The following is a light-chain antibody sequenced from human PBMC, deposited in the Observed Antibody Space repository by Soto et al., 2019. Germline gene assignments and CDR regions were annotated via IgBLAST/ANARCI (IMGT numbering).Light chain of an antibody. CDR1: SSDVGGYNY. CDR3: SSYTTPNTRQIV. J-gene: IGLJ1*01. Sequence: QSVLTQPASVSGSPGQSITISCTGTSSDVGGYNYVSWYQHHPGKAPKLMIFDVSNRPSGVSNRFSGSKSGNTASLTISGLQPEDEADYYCSSYTTPNTRQIVFATGTKVTVL. CDR2: DVS. V-gene: IGLV2-14*03.